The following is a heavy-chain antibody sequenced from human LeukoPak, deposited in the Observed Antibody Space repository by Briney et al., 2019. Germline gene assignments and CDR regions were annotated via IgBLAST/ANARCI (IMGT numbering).Heavy chain of an antibody. CDR2: ISANNGDI. CDR3: VKDYNYVIDY. CDR1: GYTFSSSG. D-gene: IGHD5-24*01. Sequence: ASVKVSCKASGYTFSSSGFSWVRQAPGQGLEWMGWISANNGDIHPAQKFQGRVTMTTDTSTTTAYMELRSLRSDDTAVYYCVKDYNYVIDYWGQGALVTVSS. J-gene: IGHJ4*02. V-gene: IGHV1-18*01.